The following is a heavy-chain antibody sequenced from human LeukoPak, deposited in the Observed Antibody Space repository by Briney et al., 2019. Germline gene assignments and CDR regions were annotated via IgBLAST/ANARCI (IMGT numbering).Heavy chain of an antibody. D-gene: IGHD6-19*01. CDR2: ISGSGGST. CDR3: AKDSGAIAVAGYYFDY. Sequence: PGGSLRLSCAASGFTFSSYAMSWVRQAPGKGLEWVSAISGSGGSTYYADSVKGRFTISRDNSKNTLYLQMNSLRAEDTAVYYCAKDSGAIAVAGYYFDYWGQGTLVTVSS. V-gene: IGHV3-23*01. J-gene: IGHJ4*02. CDR1: GFTFSSYA.